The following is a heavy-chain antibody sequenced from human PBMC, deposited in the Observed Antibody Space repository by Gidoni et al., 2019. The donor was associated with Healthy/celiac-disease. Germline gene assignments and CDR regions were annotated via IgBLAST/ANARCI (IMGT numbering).Heavy chain of an antibody. CDR2: IKSKTDGGTT. CDR1: GFPFSNAW. CDR3: TTGRFTTVEACDI. J-gene: IGHJ3*02. V-gene: IGHV3-15*01. Sequence: EVQLVESGGGVVKPGGSLRLSCAASGFPFSNAWMGLVRQAPGKGLEWVGRIKSKTDGGTTDYAAPVKGRFTISRDDSKNTLYLQMNSLKTEDTAVYYCTTGRFTTVEACDIWGQGTMVTVSS. D-gene: IGHD4-17*01.